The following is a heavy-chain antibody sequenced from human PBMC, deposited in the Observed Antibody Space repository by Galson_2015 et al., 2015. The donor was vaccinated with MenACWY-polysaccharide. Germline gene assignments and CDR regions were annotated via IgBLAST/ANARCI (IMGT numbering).Heavy chain of an antibody. CDR2: IYYSGST. V-gene: IGHV4-39*01. CDR3: ARHWFFGVVIPGDYFDY. D-gene: IGHD3-3*01. J-gene: IGHJ4*02. CDR1: GGSISSSSYY. Sequence: SETPSLTCAVSGGSISSSSYYWGWIRQPPGKGLEWIGSIYYSGSTYYNPSLKSRVTISVDTSKNQFSLKLSSVTAAGTAVYYCARHWFFGVVIPGDYFDYWGQGTLVTVSS.